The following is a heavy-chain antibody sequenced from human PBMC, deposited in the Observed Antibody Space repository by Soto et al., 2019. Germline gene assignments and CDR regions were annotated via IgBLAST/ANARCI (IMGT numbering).Heavy chain of an antibody. CDR3: AVGPSAAAWYSHGMDV. V-gene: IGHV1-69*12. Sequence: QVQLVQSGAEVKKPGSLVKVSCKASGDTFSRNSISWVRQAPGQGLEWMGGIFPVFGTATYAQKFQGRVFIIADDSTTTAYMELTSLTYEDTAVYYCAVGPSAAAWYSHGMDVWGQGTTVTVSS. CDR1: GDTFSRNS. CDR2: IFPVFGTA. D-gene: IGHD2-2*01. J-gene: IGHJ6*02.